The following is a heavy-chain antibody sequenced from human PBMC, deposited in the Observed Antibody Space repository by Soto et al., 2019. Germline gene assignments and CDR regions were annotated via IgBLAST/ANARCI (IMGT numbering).Heavy chain of an antibody. D-gene: IGHD5-12*01. V-gene: IGHV4-59*08. CDR1: GGSISSYY. CDR2: IYYSGST. CDR3: ARHVATVVTSLFDY. J-gene: IGHJ4*02. Sequence: PSETLSLTCTVSGGSISSYYWSWIRRPPGKGLEWIGYIYYSGSTNYNPSLKSRVTISVDTSKNQFSLKLSSVTAADTAVYYCARHVATVVTSLFDYWGQGTLVTVSS.